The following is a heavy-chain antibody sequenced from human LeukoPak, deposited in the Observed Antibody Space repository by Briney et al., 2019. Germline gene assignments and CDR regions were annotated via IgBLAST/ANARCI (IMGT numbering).Heavy chain of an antibody. CDR3: ARAFGLHGSGSYYHFDY. CDR1: GYTFTSYD. J-gene: IGHJ4*02. CDR2: MNPNSGNT. V-gene: IGHV1-8*01. Sequence: ASVKVSCKASGYTFTSYDINWVRQATGQGLEWMEWMNPNSGNTGYAQKFQGRVTMTRNTSISTAYMELSSLRSEDTAVYYCARAFGLHGSGSYYHFDYWGQGTLVTVSS. D-gene: IGHD3-10*01.